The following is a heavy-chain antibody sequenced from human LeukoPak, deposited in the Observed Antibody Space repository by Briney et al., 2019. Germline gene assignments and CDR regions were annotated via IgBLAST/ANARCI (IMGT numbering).Heavy chain of an antibody. CDR2: ISAYNGNT. D-gene: IGHD4-17*01. CDR1: SYTFTSYG. CDR3: ARDTYGDYSYYFDY. Sequence: GASVKASCKASSYTFTSYGISWVRQAPGQGLEWMGWISAYNGNTNYAQKLQGRVTMTTDTSTSTAYMELRSLRSDDTAVYYCARDTYGDYSYYFDYWGQGTLVTVSS. V-gene: IGHV1-18*04. J-gene: IGHJ4*02.